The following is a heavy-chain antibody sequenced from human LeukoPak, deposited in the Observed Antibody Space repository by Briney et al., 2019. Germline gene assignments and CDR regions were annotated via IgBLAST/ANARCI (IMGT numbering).Heavy chain of an antibody. Sequence: ASVTVSCTASGYTFAKYAIHWVRQAPGQRLEWMGWINAGNGNTRYSQKFQGGVTITRDTSASTAYMELSSLRSEDTAVYSCARSILVVPVASHYNYGVDVWGQGTTVTVSS. CDR2: INAGNGNT. CDR1: GYTFAKYA. D-gene: IGHD2-2*01. CDR3: ARSILVVPVASHYNYGVDV. V-gene: IGHV1-3*01. J-gene: IGHJ6*02.